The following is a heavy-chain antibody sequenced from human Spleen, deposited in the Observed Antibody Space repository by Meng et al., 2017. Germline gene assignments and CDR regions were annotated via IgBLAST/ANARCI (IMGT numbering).Heavy chain of an antibody. D-gene: IGHD3-22*01. CDR1: GYSFSDYY. J-gene: IGHJ5*02. V-gene: IGHV1-2*02. Sequence: QVQLVQAGAEVKKPGASVKVSCTASGYSFSDYYIHWLRQAPGQRPEWMGWINPKSDATIYSQKFEGRVTLTSDTSIRTAYMELSSLRSDDTALYYCARDPGYYDRSGHFYPGRTRFDPWGPGTLVTVSS. CDR2: INPKSDAT. CDR3: ARDPGYYDRSGHFYPGRTRFDP.